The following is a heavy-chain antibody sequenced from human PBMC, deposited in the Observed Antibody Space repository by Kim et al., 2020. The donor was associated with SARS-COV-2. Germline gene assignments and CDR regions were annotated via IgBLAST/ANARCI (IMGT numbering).Heavy chain of an antibody. J-gene: IGHJ5*02. CDR3: AKDPSIAAAGHNWFDP. CDR2: ISGSGGST. CDR1: GFTFSSYA. D-gene: IGHD6-13*01. Sequence: GGSLRLSCAASGFTFSSYAMSWVRQAPGKGLEWVSAISGSGGSTYYADSVKGRFTISRDNSKNTLYLQMNSLRAEDTAVYYCAKDPSIAAAGHNWFDPWGQETLVTVSS. V-gene: IGHV3-23*01.